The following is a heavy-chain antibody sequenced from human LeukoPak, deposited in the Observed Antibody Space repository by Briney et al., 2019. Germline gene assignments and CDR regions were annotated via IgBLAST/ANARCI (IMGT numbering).Heavy chain of an antibody. CDR1: GYTFTGYY. CDR3: ARGYSYGYDY. V-gene: IGHV1-2*06. D-gene: IGHD5-18*01. CDR2: INPNSGGT. Sequence: ASVTVSCTASGYTFTGYYMHWVRQAPGQGLEWMGRINPNSGGTNYAQKFQGRVTMTRDTSISTAYMELSRLRSDDTAVYYCARGYSYGYDYWGQGTLVTVYS. J-gene: IGHJ4*02.